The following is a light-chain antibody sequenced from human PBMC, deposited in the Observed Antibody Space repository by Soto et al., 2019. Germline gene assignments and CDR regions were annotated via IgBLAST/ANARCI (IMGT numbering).Light chain of an antibody. CDR3: QQYNTWPGT. J-gene: IGKJ1*01. Sequence: IVMTQSPVTLSVSPGERVTLSCRASQSISTNLAWYQRKPGQAPRLLISAASTRATGIPARFSGSGSGTQFTLTISSLQSEDFGTYYCQQYNTWPGTFGQGTKVDIK. CDR2: AAS. V-gene: IGKV3-15*01. CDR1: QSISTN.